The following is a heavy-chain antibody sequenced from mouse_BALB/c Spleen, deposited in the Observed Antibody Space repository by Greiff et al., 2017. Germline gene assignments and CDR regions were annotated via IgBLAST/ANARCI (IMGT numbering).Heavy chain of an antibody. Sequence: EVKLQESGPDLVKPSQSLSLTCTVTGYSITSGYSWHWIRQFPENKLEWMGYIHYSGSTNYNPPRKSRISITRDPSKNQFFLQFKSVTTEDTATYHCARECYKVSFAYWGQGTLVTVSA. CDR2: IHYSGST. D-gene: IGHD1-3*01. CDR1: GYSITSGYS. CDR3: ARECYKVSFAY. J-gene: IGHJ3*01. V-gene: IGHV3-1*02.